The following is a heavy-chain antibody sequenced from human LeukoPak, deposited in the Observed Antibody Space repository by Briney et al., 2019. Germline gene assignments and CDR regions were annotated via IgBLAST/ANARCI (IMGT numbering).Heavy chain of an antibody. V-gene: IGHV3-23*01. CDR1: GFTFSTYA. J-gene: IGHJ4*02. Sequence: GGSLRLSCAASGFTFSTYAMSWVRQAPGQGLEWVSTITGTGGSTYYADSVKGRFTVSRDNSKNTLYLQMNSLRAEDTAVYYCARDSYGDFSFDYWGQGTLVTVSS. D-gene: IGHD4-17*01. CDR3: ARDSYGDFSFDY. CDR2: ITGTGGST.